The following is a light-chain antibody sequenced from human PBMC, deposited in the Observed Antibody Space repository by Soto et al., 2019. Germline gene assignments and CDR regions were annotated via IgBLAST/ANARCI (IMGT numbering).Light chain of an antibody. J-gene: IGKJ4*01. CDR2: GAS. CDR3: HQRRQWPLT. Sequence: DIQMTQSPSSLSASIGDRVTITCRASQSISTSLNWYHQKPGKAPDLLIYGASNRATGIPARFSGSWSGTDFTLTISSLESEDFAVYYCHQRRQWPLTLGGGTKVDIK. V-gene: IGKV1-39*01. CDR1: QSISTS.